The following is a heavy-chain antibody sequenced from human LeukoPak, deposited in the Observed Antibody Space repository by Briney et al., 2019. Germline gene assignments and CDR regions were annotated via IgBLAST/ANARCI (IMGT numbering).Heavy chain of an antibody. CDR1: GGSISSSSYY. CDR3: ARHGYSFGL. V-gene: IGHV4-39*01. Sequence: PSETLSLTCTVSGGSISSSSYYWGWIRQPPGKGLEWIGNIYYSGSTSYNPSLKSRVTISVDTSRNQFSLKLNSMTAAGTAVYYCARHGYSFGLWGQGTLVTVSS. D-gene: IGHD5-18*01. J-gene: IGHJ4*02. CDR2: IYYSGST.